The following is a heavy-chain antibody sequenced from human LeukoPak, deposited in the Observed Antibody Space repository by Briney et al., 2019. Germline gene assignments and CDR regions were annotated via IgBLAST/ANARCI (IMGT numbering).Heavy chain of an antibody. CDR2: VKSKTERGTT. CDR1: RFTVTTYY. D-gene: IGHD5-12*01. CDR3: TTDVGGYSGYGSGYNYYYMDV. Sequence: GGSLRVSCVASRFTVTTYYMSWVRQAPGEGLEWVGGVKSKTERGTTDYAAPVKGRFTISRDDSKNTLYLQMNSLKTEDTAVYYCTTDVGGYSGYGSGYNYYYMDVWGKGTTVTVSS. V-gene: IGHV3-15*01. J-gene: IGHJ6*03.